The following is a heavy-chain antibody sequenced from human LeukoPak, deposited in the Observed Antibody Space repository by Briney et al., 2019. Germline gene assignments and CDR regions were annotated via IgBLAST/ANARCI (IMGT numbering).Heavy chain of an antibody. CDR2: IYHSGST. CDR1: GYSISSGYY. D-gene: IGHD3-3*01. CDR3: GRQVSWSTFGGNWFDP. V-gene: IGHV4-38-2*02. Sequence: SETLSLTCTVSGYSISSGYYWGWIRQPPGKGLEWIGSIYHSGSTYYNPSLKSRVTISVDTSKNQFSLKLSSVTAADTAVYYCGRQVSWSTFGGNWFDPWGQGTLVTVSS. J-gene: IGHJ5*02.